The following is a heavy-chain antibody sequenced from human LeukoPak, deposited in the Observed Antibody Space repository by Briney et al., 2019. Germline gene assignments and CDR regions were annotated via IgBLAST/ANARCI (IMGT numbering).Heavy chain of an antibody. Sequence: KISCKGSGYSFTSYWIGWVRQAPGQGLEWMGGIIPIFGTANYAQKFQGRVTITADESTSTAYMELSSLRSEDTAVYYCASDLPSTIFGVVTKNYYYYYMDVWGKGTTVTVSS. V-gene: IGHV1-69*01. CDR2: IIPIFGTA. CDR3: ASDLPSTIFGVVTKNYYYYYMDV. CDR1: GYSFTSYW. D-gene: IGHD3-3*01. J-gene: IGHJ6*03.